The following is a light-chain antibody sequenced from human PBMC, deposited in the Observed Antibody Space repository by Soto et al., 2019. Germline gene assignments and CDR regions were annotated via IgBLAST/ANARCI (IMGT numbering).Light chain of an antibody. CDR3: LVIYTGVGEV. V-gene: IGLV7-46*01. CDR2: DTS. J-gene: IGLJ1*01. CDR1: TGAVTSGHY. Sequence: QAVVTQEPSLTVSPGGTVTLTCGSSTGAVTSGHYPHWFQQKPGQAPRTLIYDTSIKHSWTPARFSGSLLGGKAALTLSGAQPEDEADYYCLVIYTGVGEVFGTGTKVTLL.